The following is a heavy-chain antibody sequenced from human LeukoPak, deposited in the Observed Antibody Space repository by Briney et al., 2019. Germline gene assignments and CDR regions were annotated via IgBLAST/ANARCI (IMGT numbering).Heavy chain of an antibody. V-gene: IGHV4-59*01. CDR1: GGSFSGYY. CDR3: ARGVYIAAAQYGY. CDR2: IYYSGTT. J-gene: IGHJ4*02. Sequence: SETLSLTCAVYGGSFSGYYWSWIRQPPGKGLEWIGYIYYSGTTNYNPSLESRVTISVDTSKNQFSLKLSSVTAADTAVYYCARGVYIAAAQYGYWGQGTLVTVSP. D-gene: IGHD6-13*01.